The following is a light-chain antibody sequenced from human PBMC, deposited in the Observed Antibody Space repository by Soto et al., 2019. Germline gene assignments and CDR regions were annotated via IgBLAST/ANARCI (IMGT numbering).Light chain of an antibody. Sequence: QSVLTQPXSASGSPGQSVTISCTGTSSDVGGYNYVSWYQQYPGRAPKLMIYEVTKRPSGVPDRFSGSKSGNXXXXXVSGXQAXXEADYYCXXYAASNNFYFVFGGGXXXTVL. J-gene: IGLJ3*02. CDR1: SSDVGGYNY. CDR3: XXYAASNNFYFV. CDR2: EVT. V-gene: IGLV2-8*01.